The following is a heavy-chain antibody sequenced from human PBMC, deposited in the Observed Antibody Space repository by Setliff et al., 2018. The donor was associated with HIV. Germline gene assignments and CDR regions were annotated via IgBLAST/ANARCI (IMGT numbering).Heavy chain of an antibody. J-gene: IGHJ6*03. V-gene: IGHV3-7*01. CDR1: GFTFSSYW. CDR3: ARDPRASYLSYYYYHYLDV. D-gene: IGHD3-16*02. Sequence: GGSLRLSCAASGFTFSSYWMSWVRQAPGKGLEWVANIKQDGSETYYVDSVKGRFTASRDNAKNSLFLQMNSLTAEDTAVYYCARDPRASYLSYYYYHYLDVWGKGTTVTVSS. CDR2: IKQDGSET.